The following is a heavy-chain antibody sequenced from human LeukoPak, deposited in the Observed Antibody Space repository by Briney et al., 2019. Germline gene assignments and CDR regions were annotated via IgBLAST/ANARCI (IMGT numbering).Heavy chain of an antibody. J-gene: IGHJ5*02. Sequence: SETLSLTCTVSGGSISSYYWSWIRQPPGKGLEWIGYIYYSGSTNYNPSLKSRVTISVDTSKNQFSLKLSSVTAADTAVYYCAGGDCSGGSCLFDPWGQGTLVTVSS. D-gene: IGHD2-15*01. V-gene: IGHV4-59*01. CDR3: AGGDCSGGSCLFDP. CDR2: IYYSGST. CDR1: GGSISSYY.